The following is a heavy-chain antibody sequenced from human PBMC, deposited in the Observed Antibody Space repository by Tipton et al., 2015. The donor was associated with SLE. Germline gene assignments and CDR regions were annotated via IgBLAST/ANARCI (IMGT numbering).Heavy chain of an antibody. J-gene: IGHJ4*02. V-gene: IGHV4-34*01. CDR1: GRSFNGYS. D-gene: IGHD3-16*01. Sequence: TLSLTCAVYGRSFNGYSWNWIRQPPGKGLEWIGEISPGGSTNYNSSLKSRVTISEDTSKNHFSLKLTSATAADTAVYFCGTRGGSYGAGFDYWGQGTLVTVSS. CDR2: ISPGGST. CDR3: GTRGGSYGAGFDY.